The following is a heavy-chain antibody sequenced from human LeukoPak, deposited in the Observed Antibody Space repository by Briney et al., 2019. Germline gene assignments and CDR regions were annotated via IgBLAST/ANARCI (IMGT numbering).Heavy chain of an antibody. Sequence: SETLSLTCTVSGASVSSDNYYWSWVRQPAGKGLEWIGRINIGGTANNNPSLESRITISIDTSKNQFSLRLSSVTAADTAVYYCAADPLWSSGAYWGRETLVTVSS. CDR3: AADPLWSSGAY. J-gene: IGHJ4*02. CDR2: INIGGTA. V-gene: IGHV4-61*02. D-gene: IGHD2-21*01. CDR1: GASVSSDNYY.